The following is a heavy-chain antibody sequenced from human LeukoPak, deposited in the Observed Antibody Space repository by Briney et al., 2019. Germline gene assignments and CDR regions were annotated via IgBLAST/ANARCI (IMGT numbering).Heavy chain of an antibody. CDR1: GGSLSGYY. CDR3: ARDRRRFWSGYVDY. CDR2: INHSGST. J-gene: IGHJ4*02. V-gene: IGHV4-34*01. Sequence: SETLSLTCAVYGGSLSGYYWSWIRQPPGKGLEWIGEINHSGSTNYNPSLKSRVTISVDTSKNQFSLKLSSVTAADTAVYYCARDRRRFWSGYVDYWGQGTLVTVSS. D-gene: IGHD3-3*01.